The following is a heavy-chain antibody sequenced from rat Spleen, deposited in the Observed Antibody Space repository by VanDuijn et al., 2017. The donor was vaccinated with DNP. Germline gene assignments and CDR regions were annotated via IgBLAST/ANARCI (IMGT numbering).Heavy chain of an antibody. Sequence: EVKLVESGGGLVQPGRSMKLSCAASGFTFSDYNMAWVRQAPKKGLEWVATISYDGSSTYNRDSVKGRFTISRDNAKSTLYLQMDSLRSEDTATYYCARHRAIAAIWDYWGQGVMVTVSS. D-gene: IGHD1-2*01. CDR1: GFTFSDYN. CDR3: ARHRAIAAIWDY. V-gene: IGHV5-7*01. J-gene: IGHJ2*01. CDR2: ISYDGSST.